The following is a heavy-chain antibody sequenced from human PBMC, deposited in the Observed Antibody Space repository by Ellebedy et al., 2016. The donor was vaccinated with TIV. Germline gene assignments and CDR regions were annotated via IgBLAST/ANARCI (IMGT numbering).Heavy chain of an antibody. CDR3: ARWTVGRYGDYFDY. CDR1: GGSISRYY. V-gene: IGHV4-59*08. J-gene: IGHJ4*02. D-gene: IGHD4-17*01. CDR2: IYYSGST. Sequence: MPSETLSLTCTVSGGSISRYYWSWIRQPPGKGLEWIGYIYYSGSTNYNPSLKSRVTISVDTSKNQFSLKLSSVTAADTAVYYCARWTVGRYGDYFDYWGQGTLVTVSS.